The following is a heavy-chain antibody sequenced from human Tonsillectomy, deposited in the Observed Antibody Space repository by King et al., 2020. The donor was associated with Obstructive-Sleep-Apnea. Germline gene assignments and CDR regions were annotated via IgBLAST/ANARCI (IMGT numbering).Heavy chain of an antibody. CDR2: ISSSAYRI. Sequence: VQLVESGGGLVKPGGSLRLSCAGSGFAFDTYYMNWVRQAPGKGLEWGSSISSSAYRIYYADSMKGRLTISRDNAKNSVYLQMSSLRAEDTAVYYCARGNHLALWGQGTLVTVSS. CDR3: ARGNHLAL. CDR1: GFAFDTYY. J-gene: IGHJ4*02. D-gene: IGHD1-14*01. V-gene: IGHV3-21*01.